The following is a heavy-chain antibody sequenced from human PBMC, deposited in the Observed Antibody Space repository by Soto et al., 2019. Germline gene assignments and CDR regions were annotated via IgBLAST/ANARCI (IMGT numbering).Heavy chain of an antibody. CDR2: IYHSGST. J-gene: IGHJ4*02. CDR3: AREVTTVTTIDY. D-gene: IGHD4-17*01. CDR1: GGSISSGGYS. Sequence: TSETLSLTCAVSGGSISSGGYSWSWIRQPPGKGLEWIGYIYHSGSTYYNPSLKSRVTISVDRSKNQFSLKLSSVTAADTAVYYCAREVTTVTTIDYWGQGNLVTVSS. V-gene: IGHV4-30-2*01.